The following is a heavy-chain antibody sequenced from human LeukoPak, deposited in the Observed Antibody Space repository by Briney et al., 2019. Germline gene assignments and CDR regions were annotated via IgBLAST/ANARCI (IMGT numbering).Heavy chain of an antibody. CDR1: GYTFTGYY. CDR3: ARERAYTYGNWFDS. D-gene: IGHD5-18*01. Sequence: EASVKVSCKASGYTFTGYYMHWVRQAPGQGLEWMGGINPMFGATNYAQKFRGRVTITADESTSTAYMELSSLRSEDTAVYFCARERAYTYGNWFDSWGQGTLVTVSS. J-gene: IGHJ5*01. V-gene: IGHV1-69*13. CDR2: INPMFGAT.